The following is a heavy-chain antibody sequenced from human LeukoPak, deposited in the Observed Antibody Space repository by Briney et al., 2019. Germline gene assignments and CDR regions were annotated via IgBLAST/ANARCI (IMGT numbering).Heavy chain of an antibody. V-gene: IGHV3-33*01. D-gene: IGHD4-11*01. CDR1: GFTFSSNG. CDR3: ARPYYSNYYYGMDV. CDR2: IWYDDK. J-gene: IGHJ6*02. Sequence: GGSLRLSCAASGFTFSSNGMHWVRQAPGKGLEWVGVIWYDDKYYADSVKGRFTISRDNSKNTLYLQMNSLRAEDTAVYYCARPYYSNYYYGMDVWGQGTTVTVSS.